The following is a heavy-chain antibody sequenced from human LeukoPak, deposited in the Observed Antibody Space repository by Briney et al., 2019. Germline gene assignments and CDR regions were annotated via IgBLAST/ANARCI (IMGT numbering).Heavy chain of an antibody. Sequence: SGGSLRLSCAASEFTFSSYGMHWVRQAPGKGLEWVAFVRYDGRNKDYADSVKGRFTISRDNSKNTLYLQMNSLRAEDTAVYYCANLGGVDYWGQGTLVTVSS. J-gene: IGHJ4*02. CDR3: ANLGGVDY. D-gene: IGHD3-16*01. CDR2: VRYDGRNK. CDR1: EFTFSSYG. V-gene: IGHV3-30*02.